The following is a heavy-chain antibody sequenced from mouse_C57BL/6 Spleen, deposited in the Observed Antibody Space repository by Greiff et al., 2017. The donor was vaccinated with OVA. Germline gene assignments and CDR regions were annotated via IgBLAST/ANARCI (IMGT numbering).Heavy chain of an antibody. CDR2: ISGGGGNT. Sequence: EVKVVESGGGLVKPGGSLKLSCAASGFTFSSYTMSWVRQTPEKRLEWVATISGGGGNTYYPDSVKGRFTISRDNAKNTLYLQMSSLRSEDTALYYCARHPTGYFDVWGTGTTVTVSS. D-gene: IGHD1-1*01. CDR1: GFTFSSYT. V-gene: IGHV5-9*01. CDR3: ARHPTGYFDV. J-gene: IGHJ1*03.